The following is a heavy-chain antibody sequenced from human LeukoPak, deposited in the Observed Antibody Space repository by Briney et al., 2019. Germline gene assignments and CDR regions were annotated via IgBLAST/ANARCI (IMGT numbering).Heavy chain of an antibody. CDR3: ARGPRTLYYYYMDV. CDR1: GGSISSSSYY. J-gene: IGHJ6*03. CDR2: IYYSGST. V-gene: IGHV4-39*01. Sequence: ASETLSLTCTVSGGSISSSSYYWGWIRQPPGKGLEWIGSIYYSGSTYYNPSLKSRVTISVDTSKNRFSLKLSSVTAADTAVYYCARGPRTLYYYYMDVWGKGTTVTVSS.